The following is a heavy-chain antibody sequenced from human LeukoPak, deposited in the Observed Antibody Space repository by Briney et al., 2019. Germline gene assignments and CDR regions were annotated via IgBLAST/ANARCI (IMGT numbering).Heavy chain of an antibody. CDR1: GFTFSSFA. V-gene: IGHV3-30*04. CDR2: ISYEDGSNK. CDR3: ARESGGNTPYYFDY. Sequence: PGGSLRLSCAASGFTFSSFALHWVRQAPGKGLEWVAVISYEDGSNKYYADSVKGRFTISRDNSKHTVYLQMNSLRTEDTAVYYCARESGGNTPYYFDYWGPGTLVTVSS. J-gene: IGHJ4*01. D-gene: IGHD2-2*02.